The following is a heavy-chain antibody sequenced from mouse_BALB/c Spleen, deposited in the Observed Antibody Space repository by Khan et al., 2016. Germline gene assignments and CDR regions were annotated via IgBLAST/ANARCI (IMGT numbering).Heavy chain of an antibody. CDR1: GYTFADYE. CDR3: TTLVTH. J-gene: IGHJ3*01. V-gene: IGHV1-15*01. CDR2: IHPGSGGT. D-gene: IGHD2-5*01. Sequence: VKLKPSCSSLFRPGASVKLSCKALGYTFADYEMHWVKQTPVHGLEWIGVIHPGSGGTAYNQKFEGKATLTADKSSSTAYMELSSLTSEDSAVYYCTTLVTHWGQGTLVTVSA.